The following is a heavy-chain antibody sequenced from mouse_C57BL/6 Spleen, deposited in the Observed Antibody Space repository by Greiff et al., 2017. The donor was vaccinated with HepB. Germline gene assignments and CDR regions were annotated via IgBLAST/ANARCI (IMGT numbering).Heavy chain of an antibody. D-gene: IGHD1-1*01. CDR2: IWSGGST. Sequence: VKLVESGPGLVQPSQSLSITCTVSGFSLTSYGLHWVRQSPGKGLEWLGVIWSGGSTDYNAAFISRLSISKDNSKSQVFFKMNSLQADDTAIYYCARGDYYGSSLYFDYWGQGTTLTVSS. J-gene: IGHJ2*01. V-gene: IGHV2-2*01. CDR1: GFSLTSYG. CDR3: ARGDYYGSSLYFDY.